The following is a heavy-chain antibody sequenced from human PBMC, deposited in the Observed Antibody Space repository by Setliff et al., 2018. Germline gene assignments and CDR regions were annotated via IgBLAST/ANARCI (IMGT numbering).Heavy chain of an antibody. CDR1: GFTFSSYA. Sequence: PGGSLRLSCAASGFTFSSYAMTWVRQAPGKGLEWVSVISGSGGSTYYADSVKGRFTISRDNSKNTLYPQMNSLRAEDTAVYYCAKDFRDLGYSDYWGQGTLVTVSS. CDR2: ISGSGGST. J-gene: IGHJ4*02. V-gene: IGHV3-23*01. CDR3: AKDFRDLGYSDY.